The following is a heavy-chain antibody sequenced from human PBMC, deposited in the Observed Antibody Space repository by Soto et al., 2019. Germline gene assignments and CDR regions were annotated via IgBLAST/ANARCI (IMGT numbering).Heavy chain of an antibody. CDR2: IWYDGSNK. D-gene: IGHD1-20*01. CDR1: GFTFSSYG. J-gene: IGHJ6*02. CDR3: ARDTSRYNWNQLGMDV. Sequence: PGGSLRLSCAASGFTFSSYGMHWVRQAPGKGLEWVAVIWYDGSNKYYADSVKGRFTISRDNSKNTLYLQMNSLRAEDTAVYYCARDTSRYNWNQLGMDVWGQGTTVTVSS. V-gene: IGHV3-33*01.